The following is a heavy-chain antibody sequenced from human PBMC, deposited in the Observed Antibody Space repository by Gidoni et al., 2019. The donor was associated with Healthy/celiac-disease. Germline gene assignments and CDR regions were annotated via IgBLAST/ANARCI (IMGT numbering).Heavy chain of an antibody. J-gene: IGHJ6*04. V-gene: IGHV1-69*01. Sequence: QVQLVQSGAEVKKPGSSVKVSCKASGGTFSSYAIRWLRQAPGQGLEWMGGIIPIFGTANYAQKFQGRVTITADESTSTAYMELSSLRSEDTAVYYCARYKGAARMGYYGMDVWGKGTTVTVSS. CDR3: ARYKGAARMGYYGMDV. CDR1: GGTFSSYA. D-gene: IGHD6-6*01. CDR2: IIPIFGTA.